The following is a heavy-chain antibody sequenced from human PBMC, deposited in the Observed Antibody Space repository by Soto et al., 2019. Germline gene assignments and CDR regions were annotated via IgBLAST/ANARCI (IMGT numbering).Heavy chain of an antibody. J-gene: IGHJ3*02. CDR3: ERRYLADGFDI. V-gene: IGHV5-51*01. Sequence: GESLKISCEASGYSFTNYWIGWVRQMPGKGLEWMGIIHPADSDTRYSPSFQGRVTISADKSIRTAYLQWSSLKASDTAIYYCERRYLADGFDIWGQGTMVTVSS. D-gene: IGHD3-10*01. CDR1: GYSFTNYW. CDR2: IHPADSDT.